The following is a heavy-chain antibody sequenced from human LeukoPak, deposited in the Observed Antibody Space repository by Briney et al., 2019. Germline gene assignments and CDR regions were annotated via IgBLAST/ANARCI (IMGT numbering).Heavy chain of an antibody. CDR2: INPSGGST. V-gene: IGHV1-46*01. CDR1: GYTFTSYG. Sequence: ASVKVSCKASGYTFTSYGISWVRQAPGQGLEWMGIINPSGGSTSYAQKFQGRVTMTRDTSTSTVYMELSSLRSEDTAVYYCARSSADRGAGAAEYFQHWGQGTLVTVSS. CDR3: ARSSADRGAGAAEYFQH. D-gene: IGHD3-10*01. J-gene: IGHJ1*01.